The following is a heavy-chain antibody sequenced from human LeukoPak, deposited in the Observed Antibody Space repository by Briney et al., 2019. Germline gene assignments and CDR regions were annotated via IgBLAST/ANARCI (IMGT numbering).Heavy chain of an antibody. CDR1: GGSISSYY. V-gene: IGHV4-59*01. CDR2: IYYSGST. CDR3: ARHRGLPIDY. J-gene: IGHJ4*02. D-gene: IGHD5/OR15-5a*01. Sequence: PSETLSLTCTVSGGSISSYYWSWIRQPPGKGLEWIGYIYYSGSTNYNPSLKSRVTISVDTSKNQFSLKLSSVTAADTAVYYCARHRGLPIDYWGQGTLVTVSS.